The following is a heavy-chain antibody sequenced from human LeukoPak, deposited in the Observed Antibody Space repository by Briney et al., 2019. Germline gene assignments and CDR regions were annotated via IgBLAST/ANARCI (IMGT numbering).Heavy chain of an antibody. V-gene: IGHV3-30*04. Sequence: GRSLRLSCAASGFTFSSYAMHWVRQAPGKGLEWVAVISYDGSNKYYADSVKGRFTISRDNSKNTLYLQMNSLRAEDTAVYYCARETNPRYCSSTSCYGFGDYWGQGTLVTVSS. CDR2: ISYDGSNK. CDR1: GFTFSSYA. J-gene: IGHJ4*02. CDR3: ARETNPRYCSSTSCYGFGDY. D-gene: IGHD2-2*01.